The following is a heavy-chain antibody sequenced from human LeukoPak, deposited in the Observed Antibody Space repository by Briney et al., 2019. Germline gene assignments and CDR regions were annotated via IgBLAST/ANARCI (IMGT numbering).Heavy chain of an antibody. V-gene: IGHV4-34*01. CDR3: ARGGYYGSGNDFRFDP. D-gene: IGHD3-10*01. CDR1: GGSFSGYY. CDR2: INHSGST. Sequence: PSETLSLTCDVYGGSFSGYYWSWIRQPPEKGLEWIGEINHSGSTNYNPSLKSRVTISVDTSKNQFSLKLSSVTAADTAIYYCARGGYYGSGNDFRFDPWGQGTLVTVSS. J-gene: IGHJ5*02.